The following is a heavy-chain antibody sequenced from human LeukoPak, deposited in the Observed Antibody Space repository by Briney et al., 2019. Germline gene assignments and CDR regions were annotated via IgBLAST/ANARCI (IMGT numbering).Heavy chain of an antibody. CDR1: GFTFSSYA. J-gene: IGHJ4*02. V-gene: IGHV3-23*01. CDR3: AKMVDSYGTFDY. D-gene: IGHD5-18*01. CDR2: ISGSGGST. Sequence: GGSLRLSRAASGFTFSSYAMSWVRQAPGKGLEWVSAISGSGGSTNYADSVKGRFTISRDNSKNTLYLQMSSLRAEDTAVYYCAKMVDSYGTFDYWGQGTLVTVSS.